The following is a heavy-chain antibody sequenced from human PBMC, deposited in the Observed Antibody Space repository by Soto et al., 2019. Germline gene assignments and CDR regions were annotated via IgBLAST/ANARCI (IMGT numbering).Heavy chain of an antibody. J-gene: IGHJ6*03. CDR1: GFTFSSYA. CDR2: ISGSGGST. CDR3: AKDLYYYGSGSAREYYYMDV. V-gene: IGHV3-23*01. D-gene: IGHD3-10*01. Sequence: GGSLRLSCAASGFTFSSYAMSWVRQAPGKGLEWVSAISGSGGSTYYADSVKGRFTISRDNSKNTLYLQMNSLRDEDTAVYYYAKDLYYYGSGSAREYYYMDVWGKGSTVTSP.